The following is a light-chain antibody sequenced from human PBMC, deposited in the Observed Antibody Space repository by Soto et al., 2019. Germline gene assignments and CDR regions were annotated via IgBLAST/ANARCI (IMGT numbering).Light chain of an antibody. CDR2: AAS. CDR1: QGISSY. Sequence: PFTPSPSPPSPSPSDRVTLTCPASQGISSYLAWYQQKPGKAPKLLIFAASSLQSGVPSRFSGSRSGPDFTLTISSLQPEDFATYYCQQSYSSPPTFGQGTKVDIK. CDR3: QQSYSSPPT. V-gene: IGKV1-39*01. J-gene: IGKJ1*01.